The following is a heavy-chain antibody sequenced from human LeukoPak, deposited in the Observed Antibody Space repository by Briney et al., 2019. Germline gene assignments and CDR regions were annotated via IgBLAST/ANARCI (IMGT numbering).Heavy chain of an antibody. CDR1: GLTFSDYW. CDR2: ISNDGTST. Sequence: GGSLRLSCAVSGLTFSDYWMHWVRQAPGKGLVWVSRISNDGTSTSYADSVKGRFTISRDNAKNTLYLQMNSLRGEDTAVYYCARDGQGPYYWGQGALVTVSS. V-gene: IGHV3-74*01. J-gene: IGHJ4*02. D-gene: IGHD3/OR15-3a*01. CDR3: ARDGQGPYY.